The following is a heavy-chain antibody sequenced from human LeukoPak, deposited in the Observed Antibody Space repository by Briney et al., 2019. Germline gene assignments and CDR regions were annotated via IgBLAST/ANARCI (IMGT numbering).Heavy chain of an antibody. CDR2: ISAYNGST. D-gene: IGHD2-15*01. V-gene: IGHV1-18*01. CDR3: ASSPAGGYCSGGSCYASATHFDY. CDR1: GYTFTSYG. Sequence: ASVKVSCKASGYTFTSYGISWVRQAPGQGLEWMGWISAYNGSTNYAQKLQGRVTMTTNTSTSTAYMELRSLRSDDTAVYYCASSPAGGYCSGGSCYASATHFDYWGQGTLVTVSS. J-gene: IGHJ4*02.